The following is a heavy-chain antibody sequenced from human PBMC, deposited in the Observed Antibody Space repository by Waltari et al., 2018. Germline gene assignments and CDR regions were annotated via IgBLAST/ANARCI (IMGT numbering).Heavy chain of an antibody. D-gene: IGHD7-27*01. CDR2: IKQDGSEK. J-gene: IGHJ4*02. Sequence: EVQLVESGGGLVQPGGSLRLPCAASGLTFSSYWMTWVRQAPGKGLEWGAIIKQDGSEKHYVDTVKGRFTISRDNAKNSLYLQMNSLRVEDTAIYYCARGNWAPFDYWGQGTLVTVSS. CDR3: ARGNWAPFDY. V-gene: IGHV3-7*01. CDR1: GLTFSSYW.